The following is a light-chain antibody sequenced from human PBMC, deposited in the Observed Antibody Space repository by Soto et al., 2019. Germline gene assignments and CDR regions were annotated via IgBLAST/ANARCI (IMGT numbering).Light chain of an antibody. CDR3: QQCVSWPPLT. Sequence: EIVMTQSPATLSVSPGETATLSCSASQSVILNLAWYQQKPGQAPRLLIYGASIRATGIPARFSGSGAGTEFTLTINSLQSEDSAVYYCQQCVSWPPLTFGGGTTVEIK. CDR2: GAS. J-gene: IGKJ4*01. CDR1: QSVILN. V-gene: IGKV3-15*01.